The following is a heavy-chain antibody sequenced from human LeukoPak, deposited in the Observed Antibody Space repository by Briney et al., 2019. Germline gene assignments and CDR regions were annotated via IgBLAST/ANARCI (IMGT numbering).Heavy chain of an antibody. CDR3: ARGDAFDI. CDR2: ISSSSSSI. CDR1: GFTFSNYN. Sequence: GRSLRLSCAASGFTFSNYNMNWVRQAPGKGLEWVSYISSSSSSIYYVDSVKGRFTISRDNAKNSLYLQMSSLRDEDTAVYYCARGDAFDIWGQGTMVTVSS. V-gene: IGHV3-48*02. J-gene: IGHJ3*02.